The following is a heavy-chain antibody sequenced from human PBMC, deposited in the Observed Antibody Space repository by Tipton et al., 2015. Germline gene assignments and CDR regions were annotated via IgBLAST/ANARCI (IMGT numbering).Heavy chain of an antibody. CDR2: INSAGSST. CDR1: GFTFSSYW. CDR3: ARDRGEYSSSPGLDF. J-gene: IGHJ4*02. V-gene: IGHV3-74*01. D-gene: IGHD6-6*01. Sequence: SLRLSCAASGFTFSSYWMHWVRQAPGKGLVWVSRINSAGSSTNYADSVKGRFTISRDNAKNTLYLQMNSLRAEDTAVYYCARDRGEYSSSPGLDFRGQGTLVTVSS.